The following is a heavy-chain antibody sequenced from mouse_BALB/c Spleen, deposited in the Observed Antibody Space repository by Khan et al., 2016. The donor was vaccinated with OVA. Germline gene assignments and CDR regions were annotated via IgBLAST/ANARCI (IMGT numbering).Heavy chain of an antibody. CDR2: IYPGNGNT. V-gene: IGHV1-77*01. CDR1: GYTFTDYY. D-gene: IGHD2-14*01. J-gene: IGHJ3*01. Sequence: QVQLQQSGAELARPGASVKLSCKASGYTFTDYYINWVKQRTGQGLEWIGDIYPGNGNTNYNEKFKGKATLTADKSSSTAFMHLSSLTSEDSAVYVCTRSGIGSFAFWGQGTLVTASA. CDR3: TRSGIGSFAF.